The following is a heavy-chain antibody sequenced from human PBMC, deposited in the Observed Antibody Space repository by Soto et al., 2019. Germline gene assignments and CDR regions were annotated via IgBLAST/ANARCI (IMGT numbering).Heavy chain of an antibody. CDR1: GFTLSNYS. CDR2: ISGSGGST. D-gene: IGHD3-3*01. J-gene: IGHJ3*02. V-gene: IGHV3-23*01. CDR3: AKDGEYYDFWSGPADAFDI. Sequence: PGGSLSRPDAASGFTLSNYSMSLVRQAPGKGLDWVSAISGSGGSTYYADSVKGRFTISRDNSKNTLYLQMNSLRAEDTAVYYCAKDGEYYDFWSGPADAFDIWGQGTMVTVSS.